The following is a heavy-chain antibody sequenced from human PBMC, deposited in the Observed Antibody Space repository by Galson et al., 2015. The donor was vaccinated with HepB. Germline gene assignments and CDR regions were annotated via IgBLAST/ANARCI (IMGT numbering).Heavy chain of an antibody. CDR2: INQVGSGK. CDR1: GFTFSSSW. Sequence: SLRLSCAASGFTFSSSWMSWVRQAPGKGLEWVANINQVGSGKNYVDSVRGRFTISRDNAKNSLFLQMNSLRAEDTGIYYCARHPSSSFDDWGLGTLVTVSS. D-gene: IGHD2-2*01. J-gene: IGHJ4*02. V-gene: IGHV3-7*01. CDR3: ARHPSSSFDD.